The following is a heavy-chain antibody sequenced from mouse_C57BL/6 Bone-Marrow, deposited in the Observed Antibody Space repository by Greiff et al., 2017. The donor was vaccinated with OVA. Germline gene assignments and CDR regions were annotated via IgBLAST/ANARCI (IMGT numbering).Heavy chain of an antibody. CDR2: IDPETGGT. D-gene: IGHD1-1*01. CDR3: TRAALYYYGSSVVYFDY. Sequence: QVQLQQSGAELVRPGASVTLSCKASGYTFTDYEMHWVKQTPVHGLEWIGAIDPETGGTASNQKFKGKAILTADKSSSTAYMELRSLTSEDSAVYYCTRAALYYYGSSVVYFDYWGQGTTLTVSS. CDR1: GYTFTDYE. J-gene: IGHJ2*01. V-gene: IGHV1-15*01.